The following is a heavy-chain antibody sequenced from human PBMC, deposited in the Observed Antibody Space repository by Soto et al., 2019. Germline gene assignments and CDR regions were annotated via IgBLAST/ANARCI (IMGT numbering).Heavy chain of an antibody. CDR1: GFTLSSYS. Sequence: GGSLRLSCAASGFTLSSYSMNWVRQAPGKGLEWVSSISSISSYIYYAHSVKGRFTISRDNAKNSLYLQMNSLRAEDTAGYYCARDGYSYGYYYYYGMDVWGQGTTVTVSS. D-gene: IGHD5-18*01. V-gene: IGHV3-21*01. CDR3: ARDGYSYGYYYYYGMDV. CDR2: ISSISSYI. J-gene: IGHJ6*02.